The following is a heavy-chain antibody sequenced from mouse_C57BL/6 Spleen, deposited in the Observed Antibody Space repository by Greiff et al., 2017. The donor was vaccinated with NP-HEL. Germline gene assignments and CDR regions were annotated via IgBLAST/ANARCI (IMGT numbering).Heavy chain of an antibody. J-gene: IGHJ1*03. Sequence: EVMLVESEGGLVQPGSSMKLSCTASGFTFSDYYMAWVRQVPEKGLEWVANINYDGSSTYYLDSLKSRFIISRDNAKNILYLQMSSLKSEDTATYYCARRGQYGNYWYFDGWGTGTTVTVSS. CDR2: INYDGSST. CDR3: ARRGQYGNYWYFDG. V-gene: IGHV5-16*02. D-gene: IGHD2-1*01. CDR1: GFTFSDYY.